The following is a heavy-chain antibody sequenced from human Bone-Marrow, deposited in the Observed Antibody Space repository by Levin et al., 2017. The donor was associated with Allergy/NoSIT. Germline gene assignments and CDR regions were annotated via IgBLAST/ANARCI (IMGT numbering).Heavy chain of an antibody. Sequence: GGSLRLSCAASGFTFSSYWMSWVRQAPGKGLEWVANIKQDGSEKYYVDSVKGRFTISRDNAKNSLYLQMNSLRAEDTAVYYCARYTGGYYYYYGMDVWGQGTTVTVSS. D-gene: IGHD5-18*01. V-gene: IGHV3-7*01. J-gene: IGHJ6*02. CDR1: GFTFSSYW. CDR3: ARYTGGYYYYYGMDV. CDR2: IKQDGSEK.